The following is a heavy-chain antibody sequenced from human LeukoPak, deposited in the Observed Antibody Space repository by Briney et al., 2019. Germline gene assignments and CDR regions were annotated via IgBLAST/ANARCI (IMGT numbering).Heavy chain of an antibody. V-gene: IGHV3-74*01. CDR3: SRDAYPPPSHWLDP. J-gene: IGHJ5*02. Sequence: GRSLRLSCEASGFTPNKYWMHCVRQAPGKGRGWGSRITGNVNDIVYAHPLKGRFTFSRDHAKNTLFLQMDSLRVQDTAFYYFSRDAYPPPSHWLDPWGKGNLVPVSS. CDR2: ITGNVNDI. CDR1: GFTPNKYW. D-gene: IGHD6-6*01.